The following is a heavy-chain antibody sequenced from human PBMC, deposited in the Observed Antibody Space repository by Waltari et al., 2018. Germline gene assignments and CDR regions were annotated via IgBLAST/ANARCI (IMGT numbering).Heavy chain of an antibody. Sequence: QVQLQASGPGLGKPSETLSLTCTVSGGSLSSYYWSWIRQPPGKGMEWIGYIYYSGSTNYNPSLKSRVTISVDTSKNQFSLKLSSVTAADTAVYYCARDTRPEDYWGQGTLVTVSS. CDR2: IYYSGST. CDR1: GGSLSSYY. CDR3: ARDTRPEDY. D-gene: IGHD3-3*01. V-gene: IGHV4-59*01. J-gene: IGHJ4*02.